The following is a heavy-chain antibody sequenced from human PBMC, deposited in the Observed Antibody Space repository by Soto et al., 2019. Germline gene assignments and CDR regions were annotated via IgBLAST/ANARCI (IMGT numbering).Heavy chain of an antibody. CDR1: GGSISSYC. CDR3: ARGYGSGSYLYYYYGMDV. CDR2: IYYSGST. J-gene: IGHJ6*02. D-gene: IGHD3-10*01. V-gene: IGHV4-59*01. Sequence: PSETMSVTCTVAGGSISSYCWSWIRQPPGKGLEWIGYIYYSGSTNYNPSLKSRVTISVDTSKNQFSLKLSSVTAADTAVYYCARGYGSGSYLYYYYGMDVWGQGTTVTVSS.